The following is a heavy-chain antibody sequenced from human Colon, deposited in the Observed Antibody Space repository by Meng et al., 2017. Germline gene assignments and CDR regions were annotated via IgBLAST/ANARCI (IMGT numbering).Heavy chain of an antibody. V-gene: IGHV4-34*02. CDR1: GGSFSGFY. D-gene: IGHD4-17*01. CDR2: IDHFGIS. Sequence: GQSKQGGAGRLMRSAPLSLTCSVAGGSFSGFYWGWIRQPPGKGLEWIGEIDHFGISNYNSSLKGRLTMSVDTSKKQISLTLTSVTAADTAVYYCATGLRHGDWFDPWGPGTLVTVSS. J-gene: IGHJ5*02. CDR3: ATGLRHGDWFDP.